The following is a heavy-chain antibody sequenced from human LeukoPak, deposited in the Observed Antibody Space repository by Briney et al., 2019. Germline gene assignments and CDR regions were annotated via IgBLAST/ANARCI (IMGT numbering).Heavy chain of an antibody. Sequence: GGSLRLSCAASGFTFSEYSVNWVHQAPVKGPKWVSSISRRSRHVYYAGSVKGRFTISRDDARNSLYLQMNSLRAEDMAVYFCVRDLLGSGSTTAYLYHWGQGTLVNVSS. CDR3: VRDLLGSGSTTAYLYH. CDR1: GFTFSEYS. J-gene: IGHJ1*01. CDR2: ISRRSRHV. D-gene: IGHD3-10*01. V-gene: IGHV3-21*01.